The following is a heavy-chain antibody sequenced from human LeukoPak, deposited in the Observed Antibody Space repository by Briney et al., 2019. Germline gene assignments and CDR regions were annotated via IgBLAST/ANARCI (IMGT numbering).Heavy chain of an antibody. Sequence: SETLSLTCTVSGGSISSYYWSWIRQPPGKGLEWIGYIYYSGSTNYNPSLKSRVTISVDTSKNQFSLKLSSVTAADTAVYYCARLLWCGELKLDYYGMDVWGQETTVTVSS. V-gene: IGHV4-59*01. CDR3: ARLLWCGELKLDYYGMDV. D-gene: IGHD3-10*01. CDR1: GGSISSYY. J-gene: IGHJ6*02. CDR2: IYYSGST.